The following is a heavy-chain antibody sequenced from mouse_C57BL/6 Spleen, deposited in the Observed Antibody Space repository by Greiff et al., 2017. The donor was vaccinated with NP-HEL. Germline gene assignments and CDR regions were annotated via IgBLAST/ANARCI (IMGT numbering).Heavy chain of an antibody. J-gene: IGHJ2*01. V-gene: IGHV1-69*01. CDR2: IDPSDSYT. Sequence: VQLQQSGAELVMPGASVKLSCKASGYTFTSYWMHWVKQRPGQGLEWIGEIDPSDSYTNYNQKFKGKSTLTVDKSSSTAYMQLSSLTSEDSAVYYCAIPYYINLFDYWGQGTTLTVSS. CDR1: GYTFTSYW. CDR3: AIPYYINLFDY. D-gene: IGHD2-5*01.